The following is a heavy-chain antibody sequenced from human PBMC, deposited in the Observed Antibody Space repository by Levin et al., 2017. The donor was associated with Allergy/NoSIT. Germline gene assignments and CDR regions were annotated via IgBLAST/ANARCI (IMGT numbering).Heavy chain of an antibody. D-gene: IGHD6-19*01. CDR3: TRDGQLRVYSSGFNWCFDL. V-gene: IGHV6-1*01. Sequence: SQTLSLTCAISGDSVSSNSAAWNWIRQSPSRGLEWLGRTYYRSKWNSDYAISVKGRITINSDTSKNQFSLQFHSVTPEDTAVYYCTRDGQLRVYSSGFNWCFDLWGRGTLVTVSS. CDR1: GDSVSSNSAA. J-gene: IGHJ2*01. CDR2: TYYRSKWNS.